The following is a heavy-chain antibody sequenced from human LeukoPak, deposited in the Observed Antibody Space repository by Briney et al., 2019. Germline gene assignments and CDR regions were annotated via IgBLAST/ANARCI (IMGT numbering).Heavy chain of an antibody. V-gene: IGHV4-59*01. CDR1: GGSISSNY. Sequence: KPSETLSLTCTVSGGSISSNYWSWIRQPPGKGLEWIGHFYYSGSTNYNPSLKSRVTISGDTSKNQFSLKLRSVSAADTAVYYCARGGYYYYDSSGYYYWGDNFFDYWGQGTLVTVSS. D-gene: IGHD3-22*01. CDR2: FYYSGST. J-gene: IGHJ4*02. CDR3: ARGGYYYYDSSGYYYWGDNFFDY.